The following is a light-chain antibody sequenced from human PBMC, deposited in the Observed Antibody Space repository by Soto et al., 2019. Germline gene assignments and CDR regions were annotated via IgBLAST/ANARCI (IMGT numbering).Light chain of an antibody. V-gene: IGKV1-39*01. CDR1: QSVSIY. J-gene: IGKJ3*01. CDR2: AAS. CDR3: QQSFSTVFT. Sequence: DIQMTQSPSSLSASVGDRVTITCRASQSVSIYLNWNQQKPGKAPKLLIYAASNLQSGVPSRFSGTGSATDFTLTISSLQPEDFATYYCQQSFSTVFTFGPGTKVEIK.